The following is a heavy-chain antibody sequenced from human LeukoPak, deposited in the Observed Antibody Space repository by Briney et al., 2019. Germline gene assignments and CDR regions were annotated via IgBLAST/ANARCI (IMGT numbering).Heavy chain of an antibody. CDR1: GYSISSGYY. CDR2: IYHSGST. D-gene: IGHD5-12*01. CDR3: ARDLRSGSPEY. V-gene: IGHV4-38-2*02. Sequence: NPSETLSLTCTVSGYSISSGYYWGWIRQPPGKGLEWIGSIYHSGSTYYNPSLKSRVTISVDTSKNQFSLKLRSVTAADTAVYYCARDLRSGSPEYWGPGTLVTVSS. J-gene: IGHJ4*02.